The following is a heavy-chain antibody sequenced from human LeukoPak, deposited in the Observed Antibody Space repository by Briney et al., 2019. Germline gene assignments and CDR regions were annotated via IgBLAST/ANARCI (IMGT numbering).Heavy chain of an antibody. CDR3: ARLWSGYRPPDY. J-gene: IGHJ4*02. Sequence: SETLSLTCTVSGGSIISGSYYWGWIRQPPGKGLEWIASIYYSGNTYYSPSLKSRVTISVDTSKNQFSLKLSSVTAADTAVYYCARLWSGYRPPDYWGQGTLVTVSS. V-gene: IGHV4-39*01. CDR1: GGSIISGSYY. CDR2: IYYSGNT. D-gene: IGHD3-3*01.